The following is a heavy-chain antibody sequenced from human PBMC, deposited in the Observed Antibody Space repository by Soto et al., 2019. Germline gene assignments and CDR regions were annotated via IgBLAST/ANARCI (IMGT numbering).Heavy chain of an antibody. CDR1: GFTFSSYG. J-gene: IGHJ4*02. Sequence: QVQLVESGGGVVQPGRSLRLSCAASGFTFSSYGMHWFRQAPGKGLEWVAVISYDGSNKYYADSVKGRFTISRDNSKNTLYLQMNSLRAEDTAVYYCAKRYGDYEEWDYWGQGTLVPVSS. D-gene: IGHD4-17*01. V-gene: IGHV3-30*18. CDR3: AKRYGDYEEWDY. CDR2: ISYDGSNK.